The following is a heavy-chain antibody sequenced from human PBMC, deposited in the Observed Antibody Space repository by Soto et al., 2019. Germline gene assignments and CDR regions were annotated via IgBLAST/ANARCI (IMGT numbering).Heavy chain of an antibody. V-gene: IGHV2-5*02. CDR3: AHRLSGYNWNGGYFDY. D-gene: IGHD1-1*01. J-gene: IGHJ4*02. Sequence: QITLKESAPTRVKPTQTLTLTCTFSGFSLTSRPMGVGWIRQPPGKALEWLAFIYWDDDKRYSPSLRSRLTITXGTSGXXVVLTMTNMDPVDTATYYCAHRLSGYNWNGGYFDYWGQGALVTVSS. CDR1: GFSLTSRPMG. CDR2: IYWDDDK.